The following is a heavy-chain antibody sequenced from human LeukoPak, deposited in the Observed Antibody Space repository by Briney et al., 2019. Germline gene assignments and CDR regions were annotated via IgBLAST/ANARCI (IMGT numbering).Heavy chain of an antibody. D-gene: IGHD1-26*01. CDR3: ARGVGAVYWYFDL. Sequence: SETLSLTCTVSGGSVSSGNYYWSWIRQPPGKGLEWIGYIYYSGSTNYNPSLKSRVTISVDTSKNQFSLKLTSATAADTAVYYCARGVGAVYWYFDLWGRGTLVTVSS. V-gene: IGHV4-61*01. CDR1: GGSVSSGNYY. J-gene: IGHJ2*01. CDR2: IYYSGST.